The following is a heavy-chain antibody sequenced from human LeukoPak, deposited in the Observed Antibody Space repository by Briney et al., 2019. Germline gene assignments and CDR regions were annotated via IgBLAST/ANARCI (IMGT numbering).Heavy chain of an antibody. Sequence: ASVKLSCRASGYTFTDYYMHWVRQGPGQGLGWMGLINPKTGDTKYVQKFQGRVTMTRDSSINIAYMELSRLRSDDTAVYYCARDPARITIFGVAKYMDVWGRGTTVTVSS. J-gene: IGHJ6*03. D-gene: IGHD3-3*01. V-gene: IGHV1-2*02. CDR1: GYTFTDYY. CDR2: INPKTGDT. CDR3: ARDPARITIFGVAKYMDV.